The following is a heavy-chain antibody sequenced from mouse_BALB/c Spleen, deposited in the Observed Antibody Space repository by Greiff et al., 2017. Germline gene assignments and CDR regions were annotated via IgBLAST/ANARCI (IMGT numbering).Heavy chain of an antibody. D-gene: IGHD2-4*01. CDR3: TRAYDYDAY. Sequence: VQLQESGAELVRPGASVTLSCKASGYTFTDYEMHWVKQTPVHGLEWIGAIDPETGGTAYNQKFKGKATLTADKSSSTAYMELRSLTSEDSAVYYCTRAYDYDAYWGQGTLVTVSA. J-gene: IGHJ3*01. CDR2: IDPETGGT. V-gene: IGHV1-15*01. CDR1: GYTFTDYE.